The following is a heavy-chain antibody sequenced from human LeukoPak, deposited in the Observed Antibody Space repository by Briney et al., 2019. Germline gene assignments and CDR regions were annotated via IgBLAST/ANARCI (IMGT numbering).Heavy chain of an antibody. CDR3: ATGFSDMDHNIRAFDT. CDR2: FDPEDGET. J-gene: IGHJ3*02. V-gene: IGHV1-24*01. CDR1: GYTLTELS. Sequence: ASVKVSCKVSGYTLTELSMHWVRQAPGKGLEWMGGFDPEDGETIYAQKFQGRVTMTEDTSTDTAYMELSSLRSEDTAVYYCATGFSDMDHNIRAFDTWGQGTMVTVSS. D-gene: IGHD3-9*01.